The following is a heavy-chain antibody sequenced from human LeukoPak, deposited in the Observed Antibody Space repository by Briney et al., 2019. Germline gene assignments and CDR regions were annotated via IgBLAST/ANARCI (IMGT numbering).Heavy chain of an antibody. D-gene: IGHD3-10*01. J-gene: IGHJ4*02. CDR1: GFTFSSYG. V-gene: IGHV3-15*01. CDR2: IKSKIDGGTT. CDR3: TTGSVWFGSEGVPDY. Sequence: PGESLRLSCAASGFTFSSYGMHWVRQAPGKGLEWVGRIKSKIDGGTTEYDAHVRGRFNISRDDSKNTMYLQMNSLKTEDTAVYYCTTGSVWFGSEGVPDYWGQGTLVTVSS.